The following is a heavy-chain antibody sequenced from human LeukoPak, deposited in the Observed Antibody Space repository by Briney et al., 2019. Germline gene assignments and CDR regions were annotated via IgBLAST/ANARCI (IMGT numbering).Heavy chain of an antibody. J-gene: IGHJ3*01. CDR1: GFTFSTYW. V-gene: IGHV3-7*01. D-gene: IGHD2-2*02. CDR2: IKEDGSEI. Sequence: PGGSLRLSCAASGFTFSTYWVSWVRQAPVKGLEWVANIKEDGSEIYYVDSVKGRFTISRDNGKNSLYLQMNSLRAEDTAVYYCARMYCSSTSCYTDAFDVWGQGTMVTVSS. CDR3: ARMYCSSTSCYTDAFDV.